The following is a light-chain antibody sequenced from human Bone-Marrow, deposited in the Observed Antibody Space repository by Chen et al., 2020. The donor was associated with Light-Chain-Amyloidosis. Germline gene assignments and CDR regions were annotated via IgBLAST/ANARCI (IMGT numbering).Light chain of an antibody. CDR2: RDT. J-gene: IGLJ2*01. Sequence: SYELTQPPSVSVSTGQTARITCSGDELPRKYAYWYQQKPGQAPVLVIHRDTERPSGISERFSGSSSGTTATLTISGVQAEDEADYHCQSADSSGTYEVIFGGGTKLTVL. V-gene: IGLV3-25*03. CDR1: ELPRKY. CDR3: QSADSSGTYEVI.